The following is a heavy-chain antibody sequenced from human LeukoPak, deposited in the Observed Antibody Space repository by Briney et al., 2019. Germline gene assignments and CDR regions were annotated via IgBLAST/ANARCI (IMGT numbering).Heavy chain of an antibody. CDR2: INPNSGGT. CDR3: ARGSFVGISSLDDAFDI. J-gene: IGHJ3*02. D-gene: IGHD3-3*01. Sequence: ASVKVSCKASGYTFTGYYMHWVRQAPGQGLEWMGWINPNSGGTNYAQKFQGRVTMTRGTSISTAYMELSRLRSDDTAVYYCARGSFVGISSLDDAFDIWGQGTMVTVSS. CDR1: GYTFTGYY. V-gene: IGHV1-2*02.